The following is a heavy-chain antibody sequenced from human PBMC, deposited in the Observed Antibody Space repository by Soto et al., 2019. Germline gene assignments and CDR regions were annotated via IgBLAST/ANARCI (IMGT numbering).Heavy chain of an antibody. V-gene: IGHV1-3*01. D-gene: IGHD4-17*01. J-gene: IGHJ6*02. CDR3: ARDDYGDYAYYYGMDV. CDR2: INAGNGNT. Sequence: ASVEVSCKXSGYTFTSYAMHWVRQAPGQRLEWMGWINAGNGNTKYSQKFQGRVTITRDTSASTAYMELSSLRSEDTAVYYCARDDYGDYAYYYGMDVWGQGTTVTVSS. CDR1: GYTFTSYA.